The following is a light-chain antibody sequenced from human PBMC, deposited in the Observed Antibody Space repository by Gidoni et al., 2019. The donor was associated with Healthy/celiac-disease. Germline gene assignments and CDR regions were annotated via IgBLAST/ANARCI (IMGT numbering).Light chain of an antibody. J-gene: IGKJ2*01. V-gene: IGKV3-11*01. CDR2: DAS. CDR1: QIISSY. Sequence: EIVFTLSPATLPLSPGERATLSCRASQIISSYLAWYQQKPGQAPRLLIYDASNRATGIPARFRSSGAGTDFTLTISSLEPEDFAVYCCQQRSNWPPYTFGQGTKLEIK. CDR3: QQRSNWPPYT.